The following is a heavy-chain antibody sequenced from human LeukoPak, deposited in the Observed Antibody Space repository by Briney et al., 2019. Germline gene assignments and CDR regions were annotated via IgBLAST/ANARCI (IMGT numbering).Heavy chain of an antibody. CDR1: GGSISSYY. D-gene: IGHD6-19*01. CDR3: ARDSSAFASWFDP. V-gene: IGHV4-59*01. Sequence: SETLSLTCTVSGGSISSYYWSWIRQPPGKGLEWIRYIYYSGSTNYNPSLKSRVTISVDTSKNQFSLKLTSVTAADTAVYYCARDSSAFASWFDPWGQGTLVTVSS. CDR2: IYYSGST. J-gene: IGHJ5*02.